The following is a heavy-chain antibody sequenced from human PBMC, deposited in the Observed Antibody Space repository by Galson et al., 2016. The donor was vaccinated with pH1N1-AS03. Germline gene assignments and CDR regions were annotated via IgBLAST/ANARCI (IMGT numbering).Heavy chain of an antibody. CDR2: IYHSGNT. D-gene: IGHD3-22*01. V-gene: IGHV4-4*02. CDR1: GGSMNNNKW. Sequence: SETLSLTCAVSGGSMNNNKWWNWVRQPPGKGLEWIGEIYHSGNTNYNPSLKSRVTISLDKSKNQFSLNLSSVTAADTAVYYCARRGQWQLLNDSYDDSDYFSAWCFDLWGRGTLVTVSS. J-gene: IGHJ2*01. CDR3: ARRGQWQLLNDSYDDSDYFSAWCFDL.